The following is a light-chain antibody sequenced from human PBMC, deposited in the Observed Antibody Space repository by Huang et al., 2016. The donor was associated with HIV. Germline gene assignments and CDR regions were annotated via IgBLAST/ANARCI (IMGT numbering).Light chain of an antibody. CDR3: HQYGTSPET. J-gene: IGKJ1*01. V-gene: IGKV3-20*01. CDR1: QSVSGNY. Sequence: EVALSQSPGTLSLSPGEGATLSCRASQSVSGNYFAWYQQRPGQAPRLLIYGASRRATGIPDRFSGSGSGTDFTLTVNTLEPEDVAVYYCHQYGTSPETFGQGTKVEIK. CDR2: GAS.